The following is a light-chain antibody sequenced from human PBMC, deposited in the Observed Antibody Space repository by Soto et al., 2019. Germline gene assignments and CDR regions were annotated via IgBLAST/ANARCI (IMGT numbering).Light chain of an antibody. CDR3: QQYHNWPPLT. CDR2: GAS. J-gene: IGKJ4*01. V-gene: IGKV3-15*01. Sequence: EIVMTQSPGTLSVSPGERVTLSCRASQSVSSNLAWYQQKPGQAPRLLIYGASSRATGIPARFSGSGSETEFTLTISSLQSEDFAVYFFQQYHNWPPLTFGGGTKVEIK. CDR1: QSVSSN.